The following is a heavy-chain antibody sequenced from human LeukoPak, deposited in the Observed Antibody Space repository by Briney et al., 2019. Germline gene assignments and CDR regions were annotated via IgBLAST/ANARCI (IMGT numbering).Heavy chain of an antibody. CDR2: IDSSGSYI. Sequence: GGSLRLSCAASGLTFSSDTMNWVRQAPGKGLEWVSSIDSSGSYIYYADSVKGRFTIYRDNGKNSLYLQMNSLRAEDTAIYYCARDFGGVIGNWFDPWGQGTLVTVSS. D-gene: IGHD3-16*02. J-gene: IGHJ5*02. V-gene: IGHV3-21*04. CDR3: ARDFGGVIGNWFDP. CDR1: GLTFSSDT.